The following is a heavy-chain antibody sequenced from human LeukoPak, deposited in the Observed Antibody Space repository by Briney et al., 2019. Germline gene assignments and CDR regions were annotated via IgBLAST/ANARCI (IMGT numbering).Heavy chain of an antibody. CDR2: IIPIFGTA. V-gene: IGHV1-69*06. CDR3: ARGFTSAYFDWSYYYYMDV. Sequence: SVKVSCKASGGTFSSYAISWVRQAPGQGLEWMGGIIPIFGTANYAQKFQGRVTITADKSTSTAYMELSSLRSEDTAVYYCARGFTSAYFDWSYYYYMDVWGKGTTVTVSS. CDR1: GGTFSSYA. J-gene: IGHJ6*03. D-gene: IGHD3-9*01.